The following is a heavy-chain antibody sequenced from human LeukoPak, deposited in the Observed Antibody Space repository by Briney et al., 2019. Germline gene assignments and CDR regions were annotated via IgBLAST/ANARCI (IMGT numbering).Heavy chain of an antibody. J-gene: IGHJ4*02. Sequence: GGSLRLSCAASGFTFDDYAMHWVRQAPGTGREWVSGISWNSGSIGYADSVKGRFTISRDNAKNSLYLQMNSLRAEDTALYYCARGSVVPAAIGYWGQGTLVTVSS. V-gene: IGHV3-9*01. CDR1: GFTFDDYA. CDR2: ISWNSGSI. D-gene: IGHD2-2*01. CDR3: ARGSVVPAAIGY.